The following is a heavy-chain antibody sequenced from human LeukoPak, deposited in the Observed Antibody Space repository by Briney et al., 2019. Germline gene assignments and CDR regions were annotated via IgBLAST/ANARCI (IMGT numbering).Heavy chain of an antibody. CDR1: GFTFSSYA. D-gene: IGHD4-17*01. CDR2: ISGSGGST. CDR3: AKAAKIPSYGDYPPAY. J-gene: IGHJ4*02. V-gene: IGHV3-23*01. Sequence: LPGGSLRLSCAASGFTFSSYAMSWVRQAPGKGLEWVSAISGSGGSTYYADSVKGRFTISRDNSKNTLYLQMNSLRAEATAVYNCAKAAKIPSYGDYPPAYWGQGTLVTVSS.